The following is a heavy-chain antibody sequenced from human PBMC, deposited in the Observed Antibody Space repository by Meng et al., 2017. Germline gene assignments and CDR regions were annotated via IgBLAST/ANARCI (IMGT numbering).Heavy chain of an antibody. CDR2: INHSGST. CDR1: GGSFSGYY. CDR3: ARGRPEQYNSSWYGDWFDP. V-gene: IGHV4-34*01. D-gene: IGHD6-13*01. Sequence: QVQLQHGGAGLLKPSETLSLTCAVYGGSFSGYYWSWIRQPPGKGLEWIGEINHSGSTNYNPSLKSRVTISVDMSKNQFSLKLSSVTAADTAVYYCARGRPEQYNSSWYGDWFDPWGQGTLVTGSS. J-gene: IGHJ5*02.